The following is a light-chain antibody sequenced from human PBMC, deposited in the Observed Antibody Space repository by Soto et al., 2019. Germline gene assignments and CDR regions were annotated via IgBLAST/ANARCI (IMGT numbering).Light chain of an antibody. V-gene: IGKV3-11*01. CDR1: QSVSRF. Sequence: ETVLTQSPATLSLSPGERATLSCRASQSVSRFLAWYQQKPGQAPRLLIYDASNRATGIPARFSGSGSGTDFTLTISSLEPEDFAVYYCQQRGNWPPITFGQGTQLEI. CDR3: QQRGNWPPIT. J-gene: IGKJ5*01. CDR2: DAS.